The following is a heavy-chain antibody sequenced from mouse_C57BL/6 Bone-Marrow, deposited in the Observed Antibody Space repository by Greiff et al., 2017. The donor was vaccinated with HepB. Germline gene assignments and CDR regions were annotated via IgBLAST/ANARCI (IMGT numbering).Heavy chain of an antibody. Sequence: EVQVVESGGGLVKPGGSLKLSCAASGFTFSSYAMSWVRQTPEKRLEWVATISDGGSYTYYPDNVKGRFTISRDNAKNNLYLQMSHLKSEDTAMYYCARGLLLAWFAYWGQGTLVTVSA. J-gene: IGHJ3*01. CDR3: ARGLLLAWFAY. D-gene: IGHD1-1*01. CDR2: ISDGGSYT. CDR1: GFTFSSYA. V-gene: IGHV5-4*01.